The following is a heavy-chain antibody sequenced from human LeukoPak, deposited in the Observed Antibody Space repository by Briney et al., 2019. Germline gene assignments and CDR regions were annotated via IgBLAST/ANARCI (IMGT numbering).Heavy chain of an antibody. CDR2: IYTSGST. V-gene: IGHV4-4*09. Sequence: SETLSLTCTVSGGSISSYYWSWIRQPPGKGLGWIGYIYTSGSTNYNPSLKSRVTISVDTSKNQFSLKLSSVTAADTAVYYCASFPRGDYWGQGTLVTVSS. J-gene: IGHJ4*02. CDR3: ASFPRGDY. CDR1: GGSISSYY.